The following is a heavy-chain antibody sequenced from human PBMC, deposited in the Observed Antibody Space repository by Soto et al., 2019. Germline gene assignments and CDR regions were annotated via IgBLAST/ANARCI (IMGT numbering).Heavy chain of an antibody. J-gene: IGHJ3*02. CDR1: GFTVSSNY. CDR2: IYSGGST. CDR3: AIEYSSSGLDI. Sequence: HPGGSLRLSCAASGFTVSSNYMSWVRQAPGKGLEWVSVIYSGGSTYYADSVKGRFTISRDNSKNTLYLQMNSLRAEDTAVYYCAIEYSSSGLDIWGQGTMVTVSS. V-gene: IGHV3-53*01. D-gene: IGHD6-6*01.